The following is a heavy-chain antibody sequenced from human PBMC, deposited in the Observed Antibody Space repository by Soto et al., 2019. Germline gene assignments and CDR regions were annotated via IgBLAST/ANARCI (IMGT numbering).Heavy chain of an antibody. CDR3: ARLRRADAGAYYSDV. CDR2: IYYSGST. J-gene: IGHJ6*02. V-gene: IGHV4-39*01. Sequence: SETLSLTCTVSGGSISSSSYYWGWIRQPPGKGLEWIGSIYYSGSTYYNPSLKSRVTISVDTSKDQFSLKLSSVTAADTAVYYCARLRRADAGAYYSDVWGQGTTVTVSS. D-gene: IGHD3-10*01. CDR1: GGSISSSSYY.